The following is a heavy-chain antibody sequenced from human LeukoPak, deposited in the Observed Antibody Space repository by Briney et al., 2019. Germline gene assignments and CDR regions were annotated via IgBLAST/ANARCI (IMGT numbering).Heavy chain of an antibody. CDR3: AKAGYSNYFDC. CDR1: GGSISSYY. CDR2: IYYSGST. J-gene: IGHJ4*02. Sequence: SETLSLTCTVSGGSISSYYWSWIRQPPGKGLEWIGYIYYSGSTNYNPSLKSRVTISVDTSKNQFSLKLSSVTAADTAVYYCAKAGYSNYFDCWGQGTLVTVSS. D-gene: IGHD6-13*01. V-gene: IGHV4-59*01.